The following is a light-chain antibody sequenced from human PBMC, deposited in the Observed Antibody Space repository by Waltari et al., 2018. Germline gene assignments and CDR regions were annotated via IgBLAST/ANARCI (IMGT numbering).Light chain of an antibody. CDR3: QQSSSTPPT. CDR2: SAS. Sequence: DIQITQSPSSLSASVGDRVTITCRASQGSSTYLNWYQQKPGKAPKLLIYSASSFQGWVPSRFSGSGSGTEFTLTISSLQPEDFATYYCQQSSSTPPTVGGGTKVEIK. V-gene: IGKV1-39*01. J-gene: IGKJ4*01. CDR1: QGSSTY.